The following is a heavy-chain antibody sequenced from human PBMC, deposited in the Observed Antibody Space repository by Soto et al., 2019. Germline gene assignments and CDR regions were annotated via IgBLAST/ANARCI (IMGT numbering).Heavy chain of an antibody. CDR2: ISGTSIYI. CDR1: GFTFSDHY. J-gene: IGHJ4*02. V-gene: IGHV3-11*05. CDR3: AKDGATKGWPFNY. D-gene: IGHD1-26*01. Sequence: GGSLRLSCAASGFTFSDHYMIWIRQAPGKGLEWVSYISGTSIYIKYADSVKGRFTISRDNAKNSLYLQMNSLRPEDTALYYCAKDGATKGWPFNYWGQGTLVTVSS.